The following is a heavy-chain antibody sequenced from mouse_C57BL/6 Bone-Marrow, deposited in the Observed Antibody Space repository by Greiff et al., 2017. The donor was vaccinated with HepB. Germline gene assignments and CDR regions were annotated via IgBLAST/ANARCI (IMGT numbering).Heavy chain of an antibody. CDR1: GYAFSSSW. CDR3: ALLYYAMDY. CDR2: IYPGDGDT. Sequence: QVQLKESGPELVKPGASVKISCKASGYAFSSSWMNWVKQRPGKGLEWIGRIYPGDGDTNYNGKFKGKATLTADKSSSTAYMQLSSLTSEDSAVYFCALLYYAMDYWGQGTSVTVSS. D-gene: IGHD1-1*01. J-gene: IGHJ4*01. V-gene: IGHV1-82*01.